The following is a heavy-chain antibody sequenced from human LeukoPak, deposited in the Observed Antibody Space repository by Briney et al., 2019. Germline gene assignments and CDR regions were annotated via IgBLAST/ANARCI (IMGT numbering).Heavy chain of an antibody. V-gene: IGHV4-4*09. Sequence: PSETLSLTCTVSGGSISSYYWSRIRQPPGKGLEWIGYIYTSGSTNYNPSLKSRVTIPVDTSKNQFSLKLSSVTAADTAVYYCARQGYCSSTSCYEAPDWYFDLWGRGTLVTVSS. CDR1: GGSISSYY. CDR2: IYTSGST. D-gene: IGHD2-2*01. J-gene: IGHJ2*01. CDR3: ARQGYCSSTSCYEAPDWYFDL.